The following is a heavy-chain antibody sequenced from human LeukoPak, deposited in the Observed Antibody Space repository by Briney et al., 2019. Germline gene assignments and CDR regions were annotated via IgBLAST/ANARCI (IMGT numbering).Heavy chain of an antibody. J-gene: IGHJ4*02. V-gene: IGHV3-7*01. CDR2: IKRDGSEK. Sequence: GGSLRLSCAASGFTFSSYWMTWDRQAPGKGLEWVANIKRDGSEKHYVDSVKGRFTISRDNAKNSVYLQMNSLRAEDTAVHYCMRAMNYWGQGTLVTVSS. CDR3: MRAMNY. CDR1: GFTFSSYW.